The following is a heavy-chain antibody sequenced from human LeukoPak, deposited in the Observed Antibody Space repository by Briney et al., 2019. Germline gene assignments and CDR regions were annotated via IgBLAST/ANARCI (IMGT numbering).Heavy chain of an antibody. Sequence: ASVKVSCKSSGYTFTNYHINWVRQASGQGLEWMTWINPDTGDKGYARKFQDRVTITTDTSISTAYMELSSLSSEDTAVYFCARTTSMTASGYDYWGQGTLVTVSS. J-gene: IGHJ4*02. D-gene: IGHD2-21*02. CDR3: ARTTSMTASGYDY. V-gene: IGHV1-8*03. CDR2: INPDTGDK. CDR1: GYTFTNYH.